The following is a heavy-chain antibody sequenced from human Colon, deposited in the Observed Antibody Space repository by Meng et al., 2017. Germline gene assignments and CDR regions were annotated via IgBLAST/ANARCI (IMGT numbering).Heavy chain of an antibody. CDR2: IYSGGNT. CDR3: ARVSGSGYFRGYFDL. J-gene: IGHJ4*01. CDR1: GFTVSSSY. V-gene: IGHV3-53*02. Sequence: GQLVGTGGGLIQPGGYLTLSCSASGFTVSSSYIGWVHQAPGKGLEWVSIIYSGGNTYYAGSVKGRFTVSRDSSNNTVDLQMTSLRAEDTAVYYCARVSGSGYFRGYFDLWGQGTLVTVSS. D-gene: IGHD5-12*01.